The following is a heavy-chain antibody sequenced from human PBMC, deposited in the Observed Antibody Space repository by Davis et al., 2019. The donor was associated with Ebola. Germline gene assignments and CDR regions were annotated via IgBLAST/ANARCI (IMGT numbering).Heavy chain of an antibody. D-gene: IGHD2-2*01. Sequence: ASVKVSCKASGYTFTSYGISWVRQAPGQGLEWMGWINTNTGNPTYAQRFTGRFVFSLDTSVSTTYLQISSLKAEDTAVYYCARLPLGSSWFYFDQWGQGTLVTVSS. V-gene: IGHV7-4-1*02. CDR2: INTNTGNP. J-gene: IGHJ4*02. CDR3: ARLPLGSSWFYFDQ. CDR1: GYTFTSYG.